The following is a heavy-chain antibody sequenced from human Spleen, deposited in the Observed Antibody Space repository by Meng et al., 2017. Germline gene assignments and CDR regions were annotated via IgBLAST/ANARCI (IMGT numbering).Heavy chain of an antibody. CDR3: ARDGLTGSDDSFDI. CDR2: IRSKANSYAT. CDR1: GFTFSGSA. Sequence: GESLKISCAASGFTFSGSAMHWVRQASGKGLEWVGRIRSKANSYATAYAASVKGRFTISRDDSKNTAYLQMNSLRAEDTAIYYCARDGLTGSDDSFDIWGQGTMVTVSS. D-gene: IGHD5-24*01. V-gene: IGHV3-73*01. J-gene: IGHJ3*02.